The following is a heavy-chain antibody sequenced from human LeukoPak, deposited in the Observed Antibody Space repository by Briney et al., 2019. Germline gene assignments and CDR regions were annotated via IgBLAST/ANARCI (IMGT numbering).Heavy chain of an antibody. J-gene: IGHJ4*02. CDR2: ISGSGGNT. Sequence: GGSLRLSCAASGFTFSNYAMDWVRQAPGKGLEWVSAISGSGGNTYYTDSVKGRFTISRDNSKNTLYLQMNSLRAEDTAVYYCAKPAKTDYADYWGQGTLVTVSS. CDR3: AKPAKTDYADY. V-gene: IGHV3-23*01. CDR1: GFTFSNYA. D-gene: IGHD1-14*01.